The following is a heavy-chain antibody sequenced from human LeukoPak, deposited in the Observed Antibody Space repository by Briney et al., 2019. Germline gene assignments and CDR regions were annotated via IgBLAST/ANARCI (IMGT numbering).Heavy chain of an antibody. CDR2: IKQDGSEK. V-gene: IGHV3-7*01. D-gene: IGHD1-26*01. CDR3: ARDGRLSY. J-gene: IGHJ4*02. CDR1: GFTFSNYW. Sequence: GGSLRLSCAASGFTFSNYWMSWVRQAPGKGLECVANIKQDGSEKYYVDSVKGRFTISIDNAKKSLYLKMNSLTAEDTAVYYCARDGRLSYWGQGTLVTVSS.